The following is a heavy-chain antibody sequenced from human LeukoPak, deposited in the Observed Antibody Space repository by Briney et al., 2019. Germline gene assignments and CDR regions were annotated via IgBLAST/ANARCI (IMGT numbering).Heavy chain of an antibody. CDR3: ARDLRPYYYDSSFPDY. V-gene: IGHV1-46*01. J-gene: IGHJ4*02. Sequence: GASVKVSCKASGYTFTSYYMHWVRQAPGQGLEWMGIINPSGGSTSYAQKFQGRVTMTRDTSTSTVYMELSSLRSEDTAVYYCARDLRPYYYDSSFPDYWGQGTLVTVSS. D-gene: IGHD3-22*01. CDR2: INPSGGST. CDR1: GYTFTSYY.